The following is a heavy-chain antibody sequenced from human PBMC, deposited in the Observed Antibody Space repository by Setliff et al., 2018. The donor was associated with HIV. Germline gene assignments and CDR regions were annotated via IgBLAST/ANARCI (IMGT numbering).Heavy chain of an antibody. J-gene: IGHJ4*02. CDR1: GYTFTTYH. Sequence: ASVKVSCKTSGYTFTTYHISWVRQVPGQGLEWMGIINPRGGSTNYAQRFRDRVTMTRNTSTSTVYMELSSLRSEDTAVYYCATRIAAAQSLGYWGQGTLVTV. CDR2: INPRGGST. D-gene: IGHD6-13*01. V-gene: IGHV1-46*01. CDR3: ATRIAAAQSLGY.